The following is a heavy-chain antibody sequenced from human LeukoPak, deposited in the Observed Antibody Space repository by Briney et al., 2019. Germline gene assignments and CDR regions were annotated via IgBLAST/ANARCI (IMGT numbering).Heavy chain of an antibody. V-gene: IGHV4-39*07. J-gene: IGHJ4*02. Sequence: SETLSLTCTVSGGSIISSSYYRGWIRPPPGKGLEWVGSIYYSGSTYYNPSLKSRVTISVDTSKNQFSLKLSSVTAADTAVYYCARDPTIFGVVSWDYWGQGTLVTVSS. CDR2: IYYSGST. D-gene: IGHD3-3*01. CDR1: GGSIISSSYY. CDR3: ARDPTIFGVVSWDY.